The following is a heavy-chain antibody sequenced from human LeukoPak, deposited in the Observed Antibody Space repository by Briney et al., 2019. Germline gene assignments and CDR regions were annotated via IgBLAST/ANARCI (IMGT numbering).Heavy chain of an antibody. CDR1: GYTLTELS. D-gene: IGHD3-9*01. V-gene: IGHV1-24*01. CDR3: ATLEYYDILTGYYTDY. CDR2: FDPEDGET. Sequence: ASVKVSCKVSGYTLTELSMHWVRQAPGKGLEWMGGFDPEDGETIYAQKFQGRVTMTEDTSTGTAYMELSSLRSEDTAVYYCATLEYYDILTGYYTDYWGQGTLVTVSS. J-gene: IGHJ4*02.